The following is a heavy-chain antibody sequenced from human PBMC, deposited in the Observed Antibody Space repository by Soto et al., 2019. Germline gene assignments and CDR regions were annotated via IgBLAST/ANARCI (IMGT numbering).Heavy chain of an antibody. V-gene: IGHV5-51*01. CDR1: GDSFTSYW. D-gene: IGHD6-13*01. CDR2: IYPGDSDT. J-gene: IGHJ6*02. CDR3: ARPAAAGDYYGMDV. Sequence: PGESVKISCNASGDSFTSYWIGWVPQIPGKGLEWMGIIYPGDSDTRCSPSFQGQVTISADKSISTAYLQWSSLKASETAMYYCARPAAAGDYYGMDVWGQGTTVTVSS.